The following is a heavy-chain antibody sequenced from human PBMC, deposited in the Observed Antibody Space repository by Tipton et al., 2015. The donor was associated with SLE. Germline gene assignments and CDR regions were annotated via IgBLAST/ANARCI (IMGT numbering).Heavy chain of an antibody. CDR3: ARGGRVDR. J-gene: IGHJ3*01. Sequence: TLSLTCAVYGGSFSGYYWSWIRQPPGKGLEWIGEINHSGSTNYNPSLKSRVTISVDTSKNQFTLKLSSVTAADTAVYSCARGGRVDRWGQGTMVTVSS. CDR1: GGSFSGYY. D-gene: IGHD5-12*01. CDR2: INHSGST. V-gene: IGHV4-34*01.